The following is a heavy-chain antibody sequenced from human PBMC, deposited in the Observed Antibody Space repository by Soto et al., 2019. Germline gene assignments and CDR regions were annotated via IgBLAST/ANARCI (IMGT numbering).Heavy chain of an antibody. Sequence: ASVKGSCKASCYTFTSYGMSWVRQAPEQGLEWMGSISAYNGNTNYARKLQGRVTMTTDTSTSTAYMELRSLRSDDTAVYYCARDTSLRAGAAAVIHYYYYGMDVWGQGTTVTVSS. J-gene: IGHJ6*02. CDR3: ARDTSLRAGAAAVIHYYYYGMDV. CDR2: ISAYNGNT. V-gene: IGHV1-18*04. D-gene: IGHD6-13*01. CDR1: CYTFTSYG.